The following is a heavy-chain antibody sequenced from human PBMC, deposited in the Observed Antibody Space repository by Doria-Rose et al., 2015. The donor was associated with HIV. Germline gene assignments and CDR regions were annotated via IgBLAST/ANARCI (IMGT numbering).Heavy chain of an antibody. D-gene: IGHD2-21*01. V-gene: IGHV4-59*13. J-gene: IGHJ4*02. CDR2: INYGGNT. Sequence: VQLQESGPGLVKPAETLSLTCNVSGGSISSYYWSWIRQPPGKGLEWIGYINYGGNTNYNPSLKSRLTISINPSKNQFSLRLSSVTAADTAVYYCVRHLSRVGISLPAYWGQGTLVTVSS. CDR3: VRHLSRVGISLPAY. CDR1: GGSISSYY.